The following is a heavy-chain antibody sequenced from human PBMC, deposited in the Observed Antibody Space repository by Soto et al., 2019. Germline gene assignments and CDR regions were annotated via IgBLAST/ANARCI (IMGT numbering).Heavy chain of an antibody. CDR1: GGSILDSTYY. CDR3: ASQASGYYYGWFDP. Sequence: QLLLQESGPGLVKPSETLSLTCTVSGGSILDSTYYWAWIRQSPGKGLEWIGTIFYSGGTFYTPSLKSRVTMSVDTANSQFSLKLSAVTAADTAVYSCASQASGYYYGWFDPWGQGTLVTVSS. D-gene: IGHD3-22*01. J-gene: IGHJ5*02. V-gene: IGHV4-39*01. CDR2: IFYSGGT.